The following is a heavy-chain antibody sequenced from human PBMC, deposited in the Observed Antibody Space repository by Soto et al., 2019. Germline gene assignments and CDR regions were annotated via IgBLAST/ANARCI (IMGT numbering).Heavy chain of an antibody. Sequence: SETLSLTCAVYGGSFSGYYWSWIRQPPWKGLEWIGEINHSGSTNYNPSLKSRVTISVDTSKNQFSLKLSSVTAADTAVYYCARETYYDILTGTDIYRVIDYWGQGTLVTVSS. J-gene: IGHJ4*02. D-gene: IGHD3-9*01. CDR2: INHSGST. CDR1: GGSFSGYY. V-gene: IGHV4-34*01. CDR3: ARETYYDILTGTDIYRVIDY.